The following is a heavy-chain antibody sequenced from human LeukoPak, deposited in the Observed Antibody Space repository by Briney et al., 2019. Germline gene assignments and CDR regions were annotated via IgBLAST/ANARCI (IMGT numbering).Heavy chain of an antibody. Sequence: SETLSLTCTVSGGSVSSGSSFWSWIRQPPGKGLEWIGYICHSGNTNYNPSLKSRITISVDTSKSQLSLKLNSVTAADTAVYYCARDRNYYDSSGYYFANWGQGTLVTVSS. CDR1: GGSVSSGSSF. J-gene: IGHJ4*02. D-gene: IGHD3-22*01. CDR2: ICHSGNT. V-gene: IGHV4-61*01. CDR3: ARDRNYYDSSGYYFAN.